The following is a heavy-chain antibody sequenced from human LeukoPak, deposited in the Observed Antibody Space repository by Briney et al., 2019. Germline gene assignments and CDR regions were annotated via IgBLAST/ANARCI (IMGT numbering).Heavy chain of an antibody. D-gene: IGHD3-10*01. CDR2: IKQDGSEK. V-gene: IGHV3-7*03. J-gene: IGHJ6*02. Sequence: PGGSLRLSCAASGFTFSGYWMSWVRQAPGKGLEWVANIKQDGSEKYYVDSVKGRFTISRDNAKNSLYLQMNSLRAEDTAVYYCARDSGLGSGSLSFYYYYYGMDVWGQGTTVTVSS. CDR3: ARDSGLGSGSLSFYYYYYGMDV. CDR1: GFTFSGYW.